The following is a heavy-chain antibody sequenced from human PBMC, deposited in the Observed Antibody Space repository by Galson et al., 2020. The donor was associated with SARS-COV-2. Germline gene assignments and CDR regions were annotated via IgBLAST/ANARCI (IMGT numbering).Heavy chain of an antibody. CDR1: GYSFTSYW. CDR3: ARYDSYGYRRDDY. V-gene: IGHV5-10-1*01. D-gene: IGHD5-18*01. CDR2: IDPSDSYT. J-gene: IGHJ4*02. Sequence: HGESLKISCKGSGYSFTSYWISWVRQMPGKGLEWMGRIDPSDSYTNYSPSFQGHVTISADKSISTAYLQWSSLKASDTAMYYCARYDSYGYRRDDYWGQGTLVTVSS.